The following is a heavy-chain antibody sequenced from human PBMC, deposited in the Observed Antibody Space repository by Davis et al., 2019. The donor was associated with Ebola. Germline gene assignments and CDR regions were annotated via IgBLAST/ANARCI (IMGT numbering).Heavy chain of an antibody. D-gene: IGHD3-3*01. J-gene: IGHJ6*04. Sequence: GGSLRLSCAASGFTFSRYAMSWVRQAPGKGLEWVSSISNSGRKTYYADSVKGRLTISRDNSKNTLFLQMNSLRAEDTAVYYCARSGLSFGVVKYHYGMDARGKGTTVTVSS. CDR2: ISNSGRKT. CDR1: GFTFSRYA. CDR3: ARSGLSFGVVKYHYGMDA. V-gene: IGHV3-23*01.